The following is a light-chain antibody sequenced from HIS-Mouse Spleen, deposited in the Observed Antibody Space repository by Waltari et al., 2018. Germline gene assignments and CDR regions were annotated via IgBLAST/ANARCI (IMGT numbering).Light chain of an antibody. Sequence: QSVLTQPPSASGTPGQRVTISCSGSSSNIGSHDVYWYQQLPGTAPKLRIYRNNQRPSGVPDRFSGSKSGTSASLAISGLRSEDEADYYCAAWDDSLSGHVVFGGGTKLTVL. J-gene: IGLJ2*01. V-gene: IGLV1-47*01. CDR2: RNN. CDR3: AAWDDSLSGHVV. CDR1: SSNIGSHD.